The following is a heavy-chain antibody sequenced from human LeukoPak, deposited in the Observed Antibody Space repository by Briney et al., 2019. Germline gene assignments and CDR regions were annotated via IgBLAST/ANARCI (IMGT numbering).Heavy chain of an antibody. J-gene: IGHJ5*02. CDR1: GGTFSSYA. CDR3: ARCSLDIVVVANWFDP. V-gene: IGHV1-69*13. Sequence: SVKVSCKVSGGTFSSYAISWVRQAPGQGLEWMGGIIPIFGTANYAQKFQGRVTITADESTSTAYMELSSLRSEDTAVYYCARCSLDIVVVANWFDPWGQGTLVTVSS. D-gene: IGHD2-2*03. CDR2: IIPIFGTA.